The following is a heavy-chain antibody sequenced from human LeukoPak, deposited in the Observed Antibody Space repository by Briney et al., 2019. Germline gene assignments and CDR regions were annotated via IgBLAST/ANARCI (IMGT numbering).Heavy chain of an antibody. J-gene: IGHJ4*02. D-gene: IGHD5-18*01. CDR3: AKVIVSVDTAIDY. CDR2: NSGSGGST. V-gene: IGHV3-23*01. Sequence: GGSLILSCAASGFTFSSYAMTWVRQAPGQGLEWVSGNSGSGGSTYYADSVKGRFTISRDNSKNTLYLQMNSLRAEDTAVYYCAKVIVSVDTAIDYWGQGTLVTVSS. CDR1: GFTFSSYA.